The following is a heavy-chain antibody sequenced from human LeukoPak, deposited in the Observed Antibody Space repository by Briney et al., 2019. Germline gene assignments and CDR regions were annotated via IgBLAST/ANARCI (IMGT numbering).Heavy chain of an antibody. CDR2: IYYSGST. Sequence: SETLSLTCTVSGGSISSYYWSWIRRPPGKGLEWIGYIYYSGSTNYNPSLKSRVTISVDTSKNPFSLKLRSVTAADTAVYYCARHGFPYRQSWYFDLWGRGTLVTVSS. V-gene: IGHV4-59*08. D-gene: IGHD2-2*02. CDR3: ARHGFPYRQSWYFDL. J-gene: IGHJ2*01. CDR1: GGSISSYY.